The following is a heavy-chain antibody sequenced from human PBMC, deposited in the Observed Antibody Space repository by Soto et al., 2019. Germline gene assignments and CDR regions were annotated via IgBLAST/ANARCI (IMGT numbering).Heavy chain of an antibody. Sequence: QVQMVQSGAEVKKPGASLKVSCQASGYTFSYFGISWVRLAPGQGLEWMGWISGHNGETNYAQKFQGRVTMNTDTSTRTDYMELRSLSIGDTAIYYCVRDRSVTVFGVVIAPFDYWGKGTPVTVSS. CDR3: VRDRSVTVFGVVIAPFDY. V-gene: IGHV1-18*01. CDR1: GYTFSYFG. CDR2: ISGHNGET. D-gene: IGHD3-16*02. J-gene: IGHJ4*02.